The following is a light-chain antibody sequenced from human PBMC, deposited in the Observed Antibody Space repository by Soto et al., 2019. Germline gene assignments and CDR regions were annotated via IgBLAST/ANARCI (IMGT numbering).Light chain of an antibody. J-gene: IGKJ1*01. Sequence: IQMTQSPSSLAASVGDRVTITCRASQTISTYANWYRQKSGAAPELLIYDASTLQSGVPSRFRGGGSGTDFTLTISSLQLEDFATYYCQQSYNTPQTFGQGTKVDIK. CDR1: QTISTY. V-gene: IGKV1-39*01. CDR2: DAS. CDR3: QQSYNTPQT.